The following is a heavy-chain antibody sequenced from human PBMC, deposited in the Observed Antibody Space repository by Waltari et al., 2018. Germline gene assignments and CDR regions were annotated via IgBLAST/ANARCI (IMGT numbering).Heavy chain of an antibody. CDR1: GGSISSSSYY. CDR2: NDYSGST. Sequence: QLQLQESGPGLVKPSETLSLTCTVSGGSISSSSYYWGWIRQPPGKGLEWIGSNDYSGSTYYNPSLKSRVTISVDTSKNQFSLKLSSVTAADTAVYYCARVLRYFDWLGCDYWGQGTLVTVSS. CDR3: ARVLRYFDWLGCDY. V-gene: IGHV4-39*07. D-gene: IGHD3-9*01. J-gene: IGHJ4*02.